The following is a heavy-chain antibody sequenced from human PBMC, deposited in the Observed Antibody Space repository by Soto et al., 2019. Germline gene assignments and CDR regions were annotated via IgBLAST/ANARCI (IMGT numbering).Heavy chain of an antibody. J-gene: IGHJ6*02. CDR2: INHSGST. CDR3: ARGSYIAAAGNYYYYYGMDV. Sequence: PSETLSLTCAVYGGSFSGYYWSWIRQPPGKGLDWIGEINHSGSTNYNPSLKSRVTISVDTSKNQFSLKLSSVTAADTAVYYCARGSYIAAAGNYYYYYGMDVWGQGTTVTVSS. D-gene: IGHD6-13*01. V-gene: IGHV4-34*01. CDR1: GGSFSGYY.